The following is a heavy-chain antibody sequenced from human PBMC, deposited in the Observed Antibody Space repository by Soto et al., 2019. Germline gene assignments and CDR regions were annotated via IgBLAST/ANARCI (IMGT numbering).Heavy chain of an antibody. V-gene: IGHV1-46*01. J-gene: IGHJ4*02. Sequence: QVQLVQSGVEVKKPGASVKVSCKASGYTFIHYYIHWVRQAPGQGLEWMAIINPNGGSTNYAQKFQGRVTVTSDTSTSTVSMELNSLGSDDTAVYFCARSLLQGDFWGQGTLVTVSS. CDR3: ARSLLQGDF. CDR1: GYTFIHYY. CDR2: INPNGGST. D-gene: IGHD2-21*01.